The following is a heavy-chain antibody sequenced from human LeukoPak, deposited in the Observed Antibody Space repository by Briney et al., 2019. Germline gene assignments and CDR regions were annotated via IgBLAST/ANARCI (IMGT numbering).Heavy chain of an antibody. CDR1: GIPFNNYA. V-gene: IGHV1-69*01. CDR2: IIPIFGTV. Sequence: ASVKVSCKASGIPFNNYAISWVRQAPGQGLEWMGGIIPIFGTVNYGQKFQGRVTITADESTRTANMELSGLGSEDTAVYYCARDRDPVRGIIWYYGTDVWGQGTTVTVSS. J-gene: IGHJ6*02. CDR3: ARDRDPVRGIIWYYGTDV. D-gene: IGHD3-10*01.